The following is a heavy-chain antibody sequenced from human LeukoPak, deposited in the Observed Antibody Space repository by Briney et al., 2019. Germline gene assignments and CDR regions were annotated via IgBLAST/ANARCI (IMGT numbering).Heavy chain of an antibody. CDR2: ISGDGGST. J-gene: IGHJ4*02. V-gene: IGHV3-43*02. Sequence: GGSLRLSCAASGFTFDDYAMHWARQAPGKGLEWVSLISGDGGSTYYADSVKGRFTISRDNSKNSLYLQMNSLRTEDTALYYCAKDTYYYDSSGYYGTFDYWGQGTLVTVSS. CDR3: AKDTYYYDSSGYYGTFDY. D-gene: IGHD3-22*01. CDR1: GFTFDDYA.